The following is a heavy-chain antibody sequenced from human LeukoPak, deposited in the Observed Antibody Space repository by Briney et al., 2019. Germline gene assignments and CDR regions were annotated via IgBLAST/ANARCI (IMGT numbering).Heavy chain of an antibody. D-gene: IGHD2-21*01. CDR1: GGSISSGGYY. CDR3: ARGGGGAYYYYGMDV. V-gene: IGHV4-31*03. J-gene: IGHJ6*02. Sequence: TLSLTCTVSGGSISSGGYYWSWIRQHPGKGLEWIGYIYYSGSTYYNPSLKSRVTISVDTSKNQFSLKLSSVTAADTAVYYCARGGGGAYYYYGMDVWGQGTTVTVSS. CDR2: IYYSGST.